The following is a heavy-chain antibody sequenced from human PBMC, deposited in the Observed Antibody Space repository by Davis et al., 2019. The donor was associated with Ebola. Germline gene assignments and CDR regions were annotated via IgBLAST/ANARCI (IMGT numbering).Heavy chain of an antibody. CDR1: GFTFSSLG. CDR3: AKEDTAMVIAGNYYFGMDV. Sequence: PGGSLRLSCAASGFTFSSLGMFWVRQAPGKGLEWVAFIQYDGSNKYYADSVKGRFTISRDNSENTLYLQLNSLRAEDTALYYCAKEDTAMVIAGNYYFGMDVWGQGTTVTVSS. CDR2: IQYDGSNK. V-gene: IGHV3-30*02. D-gene: IGHD5-18*01. J-gene: IGHJ6*02.